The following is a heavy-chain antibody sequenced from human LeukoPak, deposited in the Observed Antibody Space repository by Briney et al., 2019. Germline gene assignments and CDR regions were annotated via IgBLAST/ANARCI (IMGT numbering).Heavy chain of an antibody. CDR2: INPNSGGT. Sequence: ASVKVSCKASGYTFTGYYMHWVRQAPGQGLEWRGWINPNSGGTNYAQKFQGRVTMTRDTSISTAYMEPSRLRSDDTAVYYCARLAEDSSGSPLFDYWGQGTLVTVSS. V-gene: IGHV1-2*02. D-gene: IGHD3-22*01. CDR1: GYTFTGYY. CDR3: ARLAEDSSGSPLFDY. J-gene: IGHJ4*02.